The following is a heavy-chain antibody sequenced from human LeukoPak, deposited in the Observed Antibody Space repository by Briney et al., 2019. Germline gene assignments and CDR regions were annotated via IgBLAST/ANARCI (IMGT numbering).Heavy chain of an antibody. V-gene: IGHV3-7*01. J-gene: IGHJ6*04. CDR1: GFSFSSYW. CDR3: AELGITMIGGV. Sequence: GGSLRLSCAASGFSFSSYWMTWVRQAPGKGLEWVANIKQDGSEKYYVDFVKGRFTISRDNAKNSLYLQMNSLRAEDTAVYYCAELGITMIGGVWGKGTTVTISS. CDR2: IKQDGSEK. D-gene: IGHD3-10*02.